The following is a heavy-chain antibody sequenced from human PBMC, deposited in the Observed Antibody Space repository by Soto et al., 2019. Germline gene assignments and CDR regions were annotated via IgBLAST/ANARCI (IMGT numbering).Heavy chain of an antibody. V-gene: IGHV1-69*13. Sequence: SVKVSCKASGGTFSSYAISWVRQAPGQGLEWMGGIIPIFGTANYAQKFQGRVTITADESTSTAYMELSSLRSEDTAVYYCAGDLITMVRGVIITQYYYYGMDVWGQGTTVTVSS. J-gene: IGHJ6*02. D-gene: IGHD3-10*01. CDR2: IIPIFGTA. CDR3: AGDLITMVRGVIITQYYYYGMDV. CDR1: GGTFSSYA.